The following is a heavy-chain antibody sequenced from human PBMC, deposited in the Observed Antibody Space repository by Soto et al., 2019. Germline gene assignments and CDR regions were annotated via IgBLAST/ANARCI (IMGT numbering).Heavy chain of an antibody. Sequence: SETLSLTCAVYGGSFSGYYWSWIRQPPGKGLEWIGEINHSGSTNYNPSLKSRVTISVDTPKNQFSLKLSSVTAADTAVYYCARSGSWGIQAFGYYYGMDVWGQGTTVTASS. CDR1: GGSFSGYY. D-gene: IGHD3-16*01. CDR2: INHSGST. V-gene: IGHV4-34*01. J-gene: IGHJ6*02. CDR3: ARSGSWGIQAFGYYYGMDV.